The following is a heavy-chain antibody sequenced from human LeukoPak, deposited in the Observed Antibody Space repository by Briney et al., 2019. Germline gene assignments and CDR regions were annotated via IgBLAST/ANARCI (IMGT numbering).Heavy chain of an antibody. Sequence: NPSGGSTSYAQKFQGRVTMTRDTSTTTVYMELRSLRSDDTAVYYCAREPCTSITCYNWFDPWGQGTLVTVSS. D-gene: IGHD2-2*01. CDR3: AREPCTSITCYNWFDP. V-gene: IGHV1-46*01. J-gene: IGHJ5*02. CDR2: NPSGGST.